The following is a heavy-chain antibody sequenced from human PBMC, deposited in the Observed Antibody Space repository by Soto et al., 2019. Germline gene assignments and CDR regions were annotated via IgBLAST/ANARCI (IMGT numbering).Heavy chain of an antibody. D-gene: IGHD2-8*02. CDR3: AKDWNRWSTFSVLDY. CDR1: GLTFSEYG. CDR2: ISYDGSNR. V-gene: IGHV3-30*18. J-gene: IGHJ4*02. Sequence: QVQLVESGGGVVQPGMSLRLSCAASGLTFSEYGMHWVRQAPGKGLEWVAVISYDGSNRYYEESVRGRFTISRDNSKNTLYLQMNSLRADDTAVYYCAKDWNRWSTFSVLDYWGQGNLVTVSP.